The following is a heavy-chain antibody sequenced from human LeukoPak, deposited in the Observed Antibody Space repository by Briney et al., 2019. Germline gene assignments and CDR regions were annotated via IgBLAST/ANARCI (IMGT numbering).Heavy chain of an antibody. Sequence: GGSLRLSLAASGFPFRAYGRTGSRQPQGRGREGFPYMSSSSSTIYYADSVKGRFTISRDNAKNSLHLQMNSLRDEDTAVYYCARDPSSAVAGYFDYWGQGTLVTVSS. CDR1: GFPFRAYG. V-gene: IGHV3-48*02. J-gene: IGHJ4*02. CDR3: ARDPSSAVAGYFDY. D-gene: IGHD6-19*01. CDR2: MSSSSSTI.